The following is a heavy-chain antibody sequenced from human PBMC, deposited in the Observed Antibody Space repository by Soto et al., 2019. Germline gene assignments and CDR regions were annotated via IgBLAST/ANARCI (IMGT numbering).Heavy chain of an antibody. D-gene: IGHD5-12*01. Sequence: EVQLLESGGGLVQPGGSLRLSCAASGFTFSSYAMSWVRQAPGKGLEWVSAFSCSGGSTYYADSVKGRFTISRDNSNITLDLQMNSLRAEDTAVYYCANLRGVAQWIGIDYWGQGTLVTGSS. CDR2: FSCSGGST. CDR3: ANLRGVAQWIGIDY. CDR1: GFTFSSYA. V-gene: IGHV3-23*01. J-gene: IGHJ4*02.